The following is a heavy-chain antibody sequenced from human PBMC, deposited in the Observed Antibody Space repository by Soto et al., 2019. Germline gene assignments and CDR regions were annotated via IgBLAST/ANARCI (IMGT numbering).Heavy chain of an antibody. V-gene: IGHV3-23*01. CDR2: ISGSGGST. D-gene: IGHD2-15*01. J-gene: IGHJ4*02. CDR1: GFTFSSYA. Sequence: PGGSPRLSCAASGFTFSSYAMSWVRQAPGKGLEWVSAISGSGGSTYYADSVKGRFTISRDNSKNTLYLQMNSLRAEDTAVYYCATNLLIVVVVAATRIDYWGQGTLVTVSS. CDR3: ATNLLIVVVVAATRIDY.